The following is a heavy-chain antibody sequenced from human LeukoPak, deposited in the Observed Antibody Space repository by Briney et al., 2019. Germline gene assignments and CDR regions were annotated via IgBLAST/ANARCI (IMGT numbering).Heavy chain of an antibody. Sequence: SETLSLTCAVCGGSFSVYYWSWVRQPPGKGLEWIGEINHSGSTNYNPSLKSRVTISVDTSKNQFSLKLSSVTAADTAVYYCARVVVTPLYYFDYWGQGTLVTVSS. CDR3: ARVVVTPLYYFDY. J-gene: IGHJ4*02. CDR2: INHSGST. CDR1: GGSFSVYY. D-gene: IGHD2-21*01. V-gene: IGHV4-34*01.